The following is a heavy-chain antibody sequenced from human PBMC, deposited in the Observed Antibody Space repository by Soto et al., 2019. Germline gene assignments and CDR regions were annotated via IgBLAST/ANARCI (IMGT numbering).Heavy chain of an antibody. D-gene: IGHD2-2*01. J-gene: IGHJ4*02. CDR3: ARSIVVVPAAMEFLGYYFDY. Sequence: ASVKVSCKASGYTFTSYYMHWVRQAPGQGLEWMGIINPSGGSTSYAQKFQGRVTMTRDTSTSTVYMELSSLRSEDTAVYYCARSIVVVPAAMEFLGYYFDYWGQGTLVTVSS. V-gene: IGHV1-46*03. CDR2: INPSGGST. CDR1: GYTFTSYY.